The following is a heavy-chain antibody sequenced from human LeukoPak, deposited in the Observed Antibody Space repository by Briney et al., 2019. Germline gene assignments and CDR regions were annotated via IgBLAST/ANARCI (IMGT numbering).Heavy chain of an antibody. D-gene: IGHD3-16*02. CDR1: GYSFTFYG. Sequence: ASVKVSCKASGYSFTFYGISWVRQAPGQGLEWMGWISAYTGKTNFAQKFQGRVTMTTNTSTSTADMELRSLRSDDTAVYYCARDEGYVWGSYRYSDHGDAFDIWGQGTMVTVSS. V-gene: IGHV1-18*01. CDR3: ARDEGYVWGSYRYSDHGDAFDI. J-gene: IGHJ3*02. CDR2: ISAYTGKT.